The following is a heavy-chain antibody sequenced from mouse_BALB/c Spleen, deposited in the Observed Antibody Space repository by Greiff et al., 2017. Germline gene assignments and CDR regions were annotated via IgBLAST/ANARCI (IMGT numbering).Heavy chain of an antibody. CDR3: ARRRYDGYAMDY. J-gene: IGHJ4*01. CDR1: GFTFSSYA. D-gene: IGHD2-14*01. Sequence: EVKLMESGGGLVKPGGSLKLSCSASGFTFSSYAMSWVRQTPEKRLEWVASISSGGSTYYPDSVKGRFTISRDNDRNILYLQMSSLRSEDTAMYYCARRRYDGYAMDYWGQGTSVTVSS. CDR2: ISSGGST. V-gene: IGHV5-6-5*01.